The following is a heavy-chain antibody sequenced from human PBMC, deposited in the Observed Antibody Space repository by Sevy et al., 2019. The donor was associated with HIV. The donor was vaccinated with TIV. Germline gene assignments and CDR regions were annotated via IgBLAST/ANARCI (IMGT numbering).Heavy chain of an antibody. D-gene: IGHD2-15*01. CDR3: AREAGRDIVVVASYFDY. CDR2: ISYDGSNK. Sequence: GGSLRLSCAASGFTFSSYAMHWVRQAPGKGLEWVAVISYDGSNKYYADSVKGRFTIPRDNSKNTLYLQMNSLRAEDTAVYYCAREAGRDIVVVASYFDYWGQGTLVTVSS. V-gene: IGHV3-30*04. J-gene: IGHJ4*02. CDR1: GFTFSSYA.